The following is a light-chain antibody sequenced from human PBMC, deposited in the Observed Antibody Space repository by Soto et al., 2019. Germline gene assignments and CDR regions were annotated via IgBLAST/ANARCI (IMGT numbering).Light chain of an antibody. J-gene: IGLJ2*01. V-gene: IGLV4-69*01. CDR1: SGHSNYA. CDR2: LNSDGSH. Sequence: QLVLTQSPSASASLGASVKLTCTLSSGHSNYAIAWHQRQPEQGPRYLMKLNSDGSHSKGDGIPARFSGSSSGTERYLTLSSLQADDEADYYCQTWGTGIQVFGGGTQLTVL. CDR3: QTWGTGIQV.